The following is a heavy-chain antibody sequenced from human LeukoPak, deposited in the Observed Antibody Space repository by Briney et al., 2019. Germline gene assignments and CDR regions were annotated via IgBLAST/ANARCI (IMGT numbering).Heavy chain of an antibody. V-gene: IGHV3-48*04. CDR2: ISSSSSTI. D-gene: IGHD4-11*01. CDR1: GFTFSSYN. CDR3: ARDPYEAVTTTLSEYYYYMDV. J-gene: IGHJ6*03. Sequence: PGGSLRLSCAASGFTFSSYNMNWVRQAPGKGLEWVSYISSSSSTIYYADSVKGRFTISRDNAKNSLYLQMNSLRAEDTAVYYCARDPYEAVTTTLSEYYYYMDVWGKGTTVTVSS.